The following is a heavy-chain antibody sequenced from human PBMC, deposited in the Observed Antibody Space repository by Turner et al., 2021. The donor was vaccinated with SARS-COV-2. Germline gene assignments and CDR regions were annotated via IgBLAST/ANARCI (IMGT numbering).Heavy chain of an antibody. CDR2: IIPIFGTA. Sequence: QVQLVQSGAEVKKPESSVKVSCKASGGTFSSYAISWERQAPGQGLEWMGGIIPIFGTANYAQKFQGRVTITADESTSTAYMELSSLRSEDTAVYYCARGEVGYCSGGRCYSGSYWGQGTLVTVSS. J-gene: IGHJ4*02. D-gene: IGHD2-15*01. CDR1: GGTFSSYA. V-gene: IGHV1-69*01. CDR3: ARGEVGYCSGGRCYSGSY.